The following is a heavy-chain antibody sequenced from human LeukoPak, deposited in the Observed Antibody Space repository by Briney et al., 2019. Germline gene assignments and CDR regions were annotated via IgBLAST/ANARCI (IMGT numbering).Heavy chain of an antibody. J-gene: IGHJ6*02. CDR2: ISGSGGST. Sequence: GGSLRLSCAASGFTFSSYDMSWVRQAPGKGLEWVSAISGSGGSTYYADSVKGRFTISRDNSKNTLYLQMNSLRAEDTAVYYCAKGESGWYWAHYYYYGMDVWGQGTTVTVSS. CDR3: AKGESGWYWAHYYYYGMDV. D-gene: IGHD6-19*01. CDR1: GFTFSSYD. V-gene: IGHV3-23*01.